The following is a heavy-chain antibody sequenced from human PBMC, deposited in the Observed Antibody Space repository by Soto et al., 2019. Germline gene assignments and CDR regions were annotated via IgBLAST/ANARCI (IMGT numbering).Heavy chain of an antibody. CDR1: GFTFTHYR. Sequence: PGGSLRLSCAASGFTFTHYRIHWVRQAPGKGLVWVSRVNGDGSSTNYADSVKGRFTISRDNARNTVYPQMNSLRAEDTAVYYCARAGDWNYVYDFWGQGTLVTVSS. V-gene: IGHV3-74*01. CDR2: VNGDGSST. J-gene: IGHJ4*02. D-gene: IGHD1-7*01. CDR3: ARAGDWNYVYDF.